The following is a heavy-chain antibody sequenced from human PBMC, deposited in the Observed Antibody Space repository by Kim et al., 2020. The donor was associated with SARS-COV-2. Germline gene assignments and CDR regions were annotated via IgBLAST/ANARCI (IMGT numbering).Heavy chain of an antibody. CDR2: IIPILGIA. V-gene: IGHV1-69*04. Sequence: SVKVSCKSSGGTFSSYAISWVRQAPGQGLEWMGRIIPILGIANYAQKCQGRVTITADKSTSTAYMELSSLRSEETAVYYCATTLGYCSSTSCGYYFDYWGQGTLVTVSS. CDR1: GGTFSSYA. J-gene: IGHJ4*02. CDR3: ATTLGYCSSTSCGYYFDY. D-gene: IGHD2-2*01.